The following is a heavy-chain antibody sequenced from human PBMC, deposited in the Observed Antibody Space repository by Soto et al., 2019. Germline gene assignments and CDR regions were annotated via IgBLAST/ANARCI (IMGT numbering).Heavy chain of an antibody. Sequence: SETLSLTCTFSGFSIRSGGYYWSWIRQHPGKGLEWIGYIYYSGSTYYNPSLRTRVTLSMDTSKNQFSLKLSSVTAADTAVYSCARGGYYFSYGMDVWGQGTTVTVSS. CDR3: ARGGYYFSYGMDV. V-gene: IGHV4-31*03. J-gene: IGHJ6*02. CDR2: IYYSGST. CDR1: GFSIRSGGYY.